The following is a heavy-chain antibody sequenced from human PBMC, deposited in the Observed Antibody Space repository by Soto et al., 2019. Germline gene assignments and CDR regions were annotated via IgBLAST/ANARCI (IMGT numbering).Heavy chain of an antibody. CDR1: GSTFSSFA. Sequence: GGSLRLSCVASGSTFSSFAMSWVRQAPGKGLEWVSLLSGSGDNTYYADSVKGRFTISRDNSKSTLHLQMNSLRAEDTAIYYCAKDISPGQGYRIFDYWGQGTQVTVSS. CDR2: LSGSGDNT. J-gene: IGHJ4*02. D-gene: IGHD5-18*01. CDR3: AKDISPGQGYRIFDY. V-gene: IGHV3-23*01.